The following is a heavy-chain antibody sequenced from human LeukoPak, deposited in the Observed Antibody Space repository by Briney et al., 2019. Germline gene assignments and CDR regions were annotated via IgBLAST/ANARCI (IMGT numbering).Heavy chain of an antibody. Sequence: GSLRLSCAASGFTFSSYGMHWVRQAPGKGLEWIGNIYYSGNTYYNPSLKSRVAISVDTSKNQFSLKLSSVTAADTAVYYCARDGYLAVDYWGQGTLVTVSS. CDR1: GFTFSSYG. D-gene: IGHD2-2*03. J-gene: IGHJ4*02. V-gene: IGHV4-39*07. CDR3: ARDGYLAVDY. CDR2: IYYSGNT.